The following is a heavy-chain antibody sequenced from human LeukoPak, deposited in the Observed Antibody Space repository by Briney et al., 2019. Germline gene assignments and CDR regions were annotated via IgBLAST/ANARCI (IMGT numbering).Heavy chain of an antibody. D-gene: IGHD6-19*01. CDR3: ARGASGWYWIDY. Sequence: ASETLSLTCTVSGGSISSYNWNWIRQPPGKGLGWIGNIYYTGSTNYNPSFKGRVTISVDTSKNQFSLKLSSVTAADTAVFYCARGASGWYWIDYWGLGTLVTVSS. CDR2: IYYTGST. CDR1: GGSISSYN. J-gene: IGHJ4*02. V-gene: IGHV4-59*01.